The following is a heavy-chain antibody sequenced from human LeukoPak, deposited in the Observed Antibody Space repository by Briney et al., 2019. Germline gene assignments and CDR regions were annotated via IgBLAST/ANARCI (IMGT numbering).Heavy chain of an antibody. Sequence: GGSLRLSCAASGFTFTKYWMTWVCQDPGKGLEWVANINQDGSERFYVDSVKGRFTISRDNAKNSLYLQMNSLGAEDTAVYYCARGLDCRSTSCYLDTWGQGTLVTVPS. CDR2: INQDGSER. J-gene: IGHJ4*02. D-gene: IGHD2-2*01. CDR3: ARGLDCRSTSCYLDT. V-gene: IGHV3-7*01. CDR1: GFTFTKYW.